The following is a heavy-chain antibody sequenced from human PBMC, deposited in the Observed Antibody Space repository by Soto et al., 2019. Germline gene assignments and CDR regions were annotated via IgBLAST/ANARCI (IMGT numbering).Heavy chain of an antibody. CDR3: AEGFLEELLVLGGFDY. J-gene: IGHJ4*02. Sequence: QVQLVESGGGVVQPGRSLRLSCAASGFTFSSYGMHWVRQAPGKGLEWVAVISYDGSNKYYADSVKGRFTISRDNFKNTLDLQMNRLRAEDTGVYYCAEGFLEELLVLGGFDYWGQGTLVTVSS. CDR1: GFTFSSYG. D-gene: IGHD6-19*01. CDR2: ISYDGSNK. V-gene: IGHV3-30*18.